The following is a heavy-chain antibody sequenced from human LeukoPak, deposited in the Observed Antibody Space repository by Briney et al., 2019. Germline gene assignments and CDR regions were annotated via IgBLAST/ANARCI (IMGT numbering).Heavy chain of an antibody. V-gene: IGHV3-48*01. CDR3: ARFAAGGSYYYYMDV. CDR1: GFSFRSYT. CDR2: IGTSSTTI. D-gene: IGHD6-25*01. Sequence: HTGGSLRLSCAASGFSFRSYTMNWVRQPPGEGLEWVSNIGTSSTTIYYADSVKGRFTISRDNAKNSLYLQMNSLRADDTAVYYCARFAAGGSYYYYMDVWGKGTTVTVSS. J-gene: IGHJ6*03.